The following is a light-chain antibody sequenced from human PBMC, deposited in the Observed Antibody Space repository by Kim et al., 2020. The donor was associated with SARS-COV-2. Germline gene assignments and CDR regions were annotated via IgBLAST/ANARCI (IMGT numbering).Light chain of an antibody. CDR1: SSDVGGYNY. CDR3: SSYISSSTNYV. CDR2: DVS. Sequence: QSIPISCTGTSSDVGGYNYVSWYQQHPGKAPKLMIYDVSNRPSGVSNRFSGSKSGNTASLTISGLQAEDEADYYCSSYISSSTNYVFGTGTKVTVL. J-gene: IGLJ1*01. V-gene: IGLV2-14*03.